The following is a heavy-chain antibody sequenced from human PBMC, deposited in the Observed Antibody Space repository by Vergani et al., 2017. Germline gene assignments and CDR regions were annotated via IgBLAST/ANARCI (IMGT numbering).Heavy chain of an antibody. Sequence: QVQLVQSGAEVKKPGASVKVSCKASGYTFTSYAMHWVRQAPGQRLEWMGWINAGNGNTKYSQKFQGRVTITRDTSASTAYMELSSLRSEDTAVYYCARDGEYCSGGSCYYGSYDGMDVWGQGTTVTVSS. J-gene: IGHJ6*02. V-gene: IGHV1-3*01. CDR1: GYTFTSYA. CDR2: INAGNGNT. D-gene: IGHD2-15*01. CDR3: ARDGEYCSGGSCYYGSYDGMDV.